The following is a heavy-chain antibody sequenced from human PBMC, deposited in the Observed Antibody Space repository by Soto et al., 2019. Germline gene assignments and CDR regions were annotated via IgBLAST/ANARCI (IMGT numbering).Heavy chain of an antibody. CDR1: GFTISTHG. J-gene: IGHJ4*02. CDR2: IWYDGSNR. CDR3: AAATTCNFHFHY. V-gene: IGHV3-33*01. Sequence: QVHLVASGGGVVQPGTSLRLSCAASGFTISTHGMNWVRQAPGKGLEWVVKIWYDGSNRFYADSVKGRLTISTDNSKNSLYLQMSSLRAEDTAVYYCAAATTCNFHFHYWGQGTQVTVSS. D-gene: IGHD1-1*01.